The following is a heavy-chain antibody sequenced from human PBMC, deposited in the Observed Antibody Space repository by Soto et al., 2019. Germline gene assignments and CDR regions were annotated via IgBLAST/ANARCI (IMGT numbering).Heavy chain of an antibody. J-gene: IGHJ4*02. V-gene: IGHV3-30*18. D-gene: IGHD2-15*01. CDR1: GFTFSSYG. Sequence: GGSLRLSCAASGFTFSSYGMHWVRQAPGKGLEWVAVISYDGSNKYYADSVKGRFTISRDNSKNTLYLQMNSLRAEDTAVYYCANRSPYCSGGSCYDYWGQGTLVTV. CDR2: ISYDGSNK. CDR3: ANRSPYCSGGSCYDY.